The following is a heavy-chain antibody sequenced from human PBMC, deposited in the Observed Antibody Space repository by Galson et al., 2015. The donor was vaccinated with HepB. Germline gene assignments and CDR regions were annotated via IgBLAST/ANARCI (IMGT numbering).Heavy chain of an antibody. J-gene: IGHJ4*02. Sequence: SLRLSCAASGFTFSSYAMHWVRQAPGKGLEWVAVISYDGSNKYYADSVKGRFTISRDNSKNTLYPQMNSLRAEDTAVYYCARDRYCSSTSCHKGYCSGGSCYSGLGYWGQGTLVTVSS. CDR1: GFTFSSYA. CDR3: ARDRYCSSTSCHKGYCSGGSCYSGLGY. D-gene: IGHD2-15*01. V-gene: IGHV3-30*04. CDR2: ISYDGSNK.